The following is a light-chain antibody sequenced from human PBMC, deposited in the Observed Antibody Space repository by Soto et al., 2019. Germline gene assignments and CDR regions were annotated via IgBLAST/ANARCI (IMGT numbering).Light chain of an antibody. Sequence: EIVLTQSPGTLSLSPGERATVSCRASQSVSSNYLAWYQQKPGQAPRLLIYRASARATGVPARFSGSGSGTEFTLTISSLQSEDFGIYYCQQYDYWWTFGQGTKVEI. CDR2: RAS. J-gene: IGKJ1*01. V-gene: IGKV3-15*01. CDR1: QSVSSN. CDR3: QQYDYWWT.